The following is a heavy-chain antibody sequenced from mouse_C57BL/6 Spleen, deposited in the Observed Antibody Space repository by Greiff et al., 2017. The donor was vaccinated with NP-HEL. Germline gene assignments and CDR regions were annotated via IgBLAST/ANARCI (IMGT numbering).Heavy chain of an antibody. CDR3: ARGGNYYGSVFDD. J-gene: IGHJ2*01. CDR1: GYTFTSYW. V-gene: IGHV1-55*01. Sequence: QVQLQQPGAELVKPGASVKMSCKASGYTFTSYWITWVKQRPGQGLEWIGDIYPGSGSTNYNEKFKSKATLTVDTSSSTAYMQLSSLTSEDSAVYYCARGGNYYGSVFDDWGQGTTLTVSS. CDR2: IYPGSGST. D-gene: IGHD1-1*01.